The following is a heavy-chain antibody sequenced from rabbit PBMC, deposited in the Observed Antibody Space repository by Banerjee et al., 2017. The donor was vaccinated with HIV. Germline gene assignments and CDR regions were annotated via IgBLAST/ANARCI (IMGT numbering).Heavy chain of an antibody. CDR3: ARNAGNAYYNL. V-gene: IGHV1S45*01. Sequence: QEQLEESGGDLVKPGASLTLTCTASGFTLSSYWMYWVRQAPGKGLEWIGYIYTDNSGRTYYASWAKGRFTISKTSSTTVTLQMTSLTAADTATYFCARNAGNAYYNLWGPGTLVTVS. D-gene: IGHD8-1*01. CDR1: GFTLSSYW. J-gene: IGHJ4*01. CDR2: IYTDNSGRT.